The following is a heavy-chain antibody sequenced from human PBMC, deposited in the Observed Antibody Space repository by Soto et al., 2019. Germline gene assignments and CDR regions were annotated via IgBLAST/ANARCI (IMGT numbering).Heavy chain of an antibody. CDR1: GFTFSSYA. CDR3: AREVGPAVTTFEWLGGYMDV. CDR2: ISSNGGST. J-gene: IGHJ6*03. Sequence: PGGSLRLSCAASGFTFSSYAMHWFRQAPGKGLEYVSAISSNGGSTYYANSVKGRFTISRDNSKNTLYLQMGSLRAEDMAVYYCAREVGPAVTTFEWLGGYMDVWGKGTTVTVSS. V-gene: IGHV3-64*01. D-gene: IGHD4-17*01.